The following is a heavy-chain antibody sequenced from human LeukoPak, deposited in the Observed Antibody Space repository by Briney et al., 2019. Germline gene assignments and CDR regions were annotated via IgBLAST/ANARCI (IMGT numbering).Heavy chain of an antibody. J-gene: IGHJ5*02. Sequence: SETLSLTCTVSGGSISSSSYYWGWIRQPPGKGLEWIGSIYYSGSTYYNPSLKSRVTISVDTSKNQFSLKLSSVTAADTAVYYCARTLGVFCSGGSCYWFDPWGQGTLVTVSS. CDR3: ARTLGVFCSGGSCYWFDP. CDR1: GGSISSSSYY. V-gene: IGHV4-39*01. CDR2: IYYSGST. D-gene: IGHD2-15*01.